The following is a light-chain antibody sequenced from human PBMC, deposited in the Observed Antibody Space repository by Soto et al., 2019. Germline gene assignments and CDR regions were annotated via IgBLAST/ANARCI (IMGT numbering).Light chain of an antibody. CDR1: SSDVGGYNY. CDR2: EVS. J-gene: IGLJ2*01. CDR3: SSYAGSNNLV. V-gene: IGLV2-8*01. Sequence: QSALTQPPSASGSPGQSVTISCTGTSSDVGGYNYVSWYQQHPGKAPKLMIYEVSKRPSGVPDRFSGSKSGNTAPLTVSGLQAEDEADYYCSSYAGSNNLVFGGGTKLT.